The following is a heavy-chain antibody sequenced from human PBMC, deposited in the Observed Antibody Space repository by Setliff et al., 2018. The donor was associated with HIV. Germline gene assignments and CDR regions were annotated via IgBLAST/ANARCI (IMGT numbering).Heavy chain of an antibody. V-gene: IGHV4-34*01. Sequence: PGGSLRLSCAASGFSFSSYAMSWVRQAPGKGLEWVSGISGSTNYNPSLKSRVTISVDTSKNQFSLKLSSVTAADTAVYYCVRERDDLTGYYQDYWGQGTLVTVSS. CDR3: VRERDDLTGYYQDY. J-gene: IGHJ4*02. CDR2: ISGST. CDR1: GFSFSSYA. D-gene: IGHD3-9*01.